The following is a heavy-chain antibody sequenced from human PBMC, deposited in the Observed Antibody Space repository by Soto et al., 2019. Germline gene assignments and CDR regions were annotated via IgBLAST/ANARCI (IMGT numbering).Heavy chain of an antibody. Sequence: PGGSLRLSCAASGFSFYDYAMHWVRQAPGKGLEWVSCISWNSGNIVYSDSVKGRFTISRDNAKNSLSLQMNSLRAEDTALYYCTKGSSTSCFSPLDHWGQGTLVTVXS. J-gene: IGHJ4*02. V-gene: IGHV3-9*01. D-gene: IGHD2-2*01. CDR1: GFSFYDYA. CDR3: TKGSSTSCFSPLDH. CDR2: ISWNSGNI.